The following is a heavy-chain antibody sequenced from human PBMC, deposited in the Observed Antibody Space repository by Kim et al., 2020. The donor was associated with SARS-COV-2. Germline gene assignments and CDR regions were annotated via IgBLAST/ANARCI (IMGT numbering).Heavy chain of an antibody. V-gene: IGHV3-23*01. CDR3: AKDLGRYSGYGLLFDS. CDR1: GFTFSSYA. D-gene: IGHD5-12*01. J-gene: IGHJ4*02. Sequence: GGSLRLSCAASGFTFSSYAMSWVRQAPGKGLEWVSAISGSGGSTYYADSVKGRFTISRDNSKNTLYLQMNSLRAEDTAVYYCAKDLGRYSGYGLLFDSWGQGTLVTVSS. CDR2: ISGSGGST.